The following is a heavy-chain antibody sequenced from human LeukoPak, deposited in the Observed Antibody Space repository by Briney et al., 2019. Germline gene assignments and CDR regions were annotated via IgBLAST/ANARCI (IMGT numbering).Heavy chain of an antibody. CDR3: ARDYGGNSVVFDY. CDR1: GYTFTGYY. D-gene: IGHD4-23*01. Sequence: GASVKVSCKASGYTFTGYYMHWVRQAPGQGLEWMGWINPNSGGTNYAQKFQGRVTMTRDTSISTAYMELSRLRSDDTAVYYCARDYGGNSVVFDYWGQGTLVTVSS. V-gene: IGHV1-2*02. CDR2: INPNSGGT. J-gene: IGHJ4*02.